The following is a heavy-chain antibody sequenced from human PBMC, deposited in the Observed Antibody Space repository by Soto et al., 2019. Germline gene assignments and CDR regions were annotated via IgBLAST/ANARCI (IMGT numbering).Heavy chain of an antibody. CDR3: ARDGSYYDSSGYYGSEDAFDI. CDR2: IIPILGIA. CDR1: GGTFSSYT. V-gene: IGHV1-69*04. Sequence: XVKVSCKASGGTFSSYTISWVRQAPGQGLEWMGRIIPILGIANYAQKFQGRVTITADKSTSTAYMELSSLRSEDRAVYYCARDGSYYDSSGYYGSEDAFDIWGQGTMVTVSS. D-gene: IGHD3-22*01. J-gene: IGHJ3*02.